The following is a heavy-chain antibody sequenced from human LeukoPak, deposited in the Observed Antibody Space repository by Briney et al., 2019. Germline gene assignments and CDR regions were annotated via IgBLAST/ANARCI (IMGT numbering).Heavy chain of an antibody. V-gene: IGHV4-34*01. CDR2: IKHSEST. D-gene: IGHD5-18*01. J-gene: IGHJ4*02. CDR1: GGSFSGYY. CDR3: ARGHASYSYGFRY. Sequence: PSETLSLTCAVYGGSFSGYYWSWIRQPPGKGLEWIGEIKHSESTNYNTSLKSRVTISVDTPKNQFSLKLSSVTAADTAVYYCARGHASYSYGFRYWGQGTLVTVSS.